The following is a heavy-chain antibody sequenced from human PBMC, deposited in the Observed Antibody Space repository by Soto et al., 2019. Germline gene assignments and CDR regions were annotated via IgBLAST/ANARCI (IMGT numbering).Heavy chain of an antibody. CDR1: DYSFSRYY. CDR2: INPNSGGT. J-gene: IGHJ4*02. CDR3: ARDIGCSSTSCYGDRSSSSGYDY. V-gene: IGHV1-2*04. Sequence: YGKASDYSFSRYYMHLVRQAPGQGLEWMGWINPNSGGTNYAQKFQGWVTMTRDTSISTAYMELSRLRSDDTAVYYCARDIGCSSTSCYGDRSSSSGYDYWGQGTLVTVSS. D-gene: IGHD2-2*01.